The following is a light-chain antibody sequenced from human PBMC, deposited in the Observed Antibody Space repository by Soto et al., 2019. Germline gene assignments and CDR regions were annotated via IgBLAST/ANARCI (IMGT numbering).Light chain of an antibody. CDR1: SSDVGAFNY. V-gene: IGLV2-14*03. CDR3: SSYTTGNTEV. CDR2: DVT. J-gene: IGLJ1*01. Sequence: QSALTQPASVSGSPGQSISISCIGTSSDVGAFNYVSWYQHHPGKAPQLIIYDVTSRPSGVSNRFSASKSGNTASLTISGLQAEDEADYYCSSYTTGNTEVFGTGTKVTVL.